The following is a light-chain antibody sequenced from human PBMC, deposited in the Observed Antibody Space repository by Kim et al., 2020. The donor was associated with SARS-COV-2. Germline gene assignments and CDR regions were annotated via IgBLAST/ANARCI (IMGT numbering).Light chain of an antibody. CDR3: QVWDSSLAG. CDR2: RDS. V-gene: IGLV3-9*01. CDR1: NIGSKY. Sequence: SYELTQPLSVSVALGQTARITCGGNNIGSKYVHWYQQKPGQAPVLVIYRDSNRPSGIPERFSGSNSGNTATLTISRAQAGDEADYYCQVWDSSLAGFGGG. J-gene: IGLJ2*01.